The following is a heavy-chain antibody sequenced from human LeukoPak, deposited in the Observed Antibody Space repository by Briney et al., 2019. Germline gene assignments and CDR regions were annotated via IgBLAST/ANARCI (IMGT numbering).Heavy chain of an antibody. CDR1: GYTFTSYA. D-gene: IGHD1-26*01. CDR2: IIPILGIA. CDR3: ARDMIVGATFWDYYYGMDV. J-gene: IGHJ6*02. V-gene: IGHV1-69*04. Sequence: SVKVSCKASGYTFTSYAISWVRQAPGQGLEWMGRIIPILGIANYAQKFQGRVTITADKSTSTAYMELSSLRSEDTAVYYCARDMIVGATFWDYYYGMDVWGQGTTVTVSS.